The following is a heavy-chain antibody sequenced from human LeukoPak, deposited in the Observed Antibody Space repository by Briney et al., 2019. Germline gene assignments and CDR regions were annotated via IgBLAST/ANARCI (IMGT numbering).Heavy chain of an antibody. CDR3: ARSPGRKVRPLFYHDSSGLGHYFDL. CDR1: VDSMSSSDAY. J-gene: IGHJ4*02. CDR2: IYYSGST. D-gene: IGHD3-22*01. Sequence: SETLSLTCSVSVDSMSSSDAYWGWIRQPPGKGLEWIGSIYYSGSTYYNPSLKSRVTISIETSKTQISLQLLSVTAADTAAFYCARSPGRKVRPLFYHDSSGLGHYFDLWGQGILVSVSS. V-gene: IGHV4-39*01.